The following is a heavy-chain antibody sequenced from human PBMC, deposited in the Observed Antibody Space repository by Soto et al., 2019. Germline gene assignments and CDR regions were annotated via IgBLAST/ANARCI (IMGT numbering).Heavy chain of an antibody. CDR3: ARERASYNWNYGPFDY. CDR2: IRSSSSYI. D-gene: IGHD1-7*01. CDR1: GFTVSSYS. J-gene: IGHJ4*02. Sequence: WGSLRLSCSASGFTVSSYSMNWFRQALGNGREVVSSIRSSSSYIYYADSVKGRFTISRDNAKNSLYLQMNSLRAEDTAVYYCARERASYNWNYGPFDYWGQGTLVTVSS. V-gene: IGHV3-21*01.